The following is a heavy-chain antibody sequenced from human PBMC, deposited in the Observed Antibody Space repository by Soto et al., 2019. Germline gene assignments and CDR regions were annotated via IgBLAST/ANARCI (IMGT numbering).Heavy chain of an antibody. CDR2: ISYDGSNK. CDR3: ARDVQLRLPGYYYYYGMGV. Sequence: QVQLVESGGGVVQPGRSLRLSCAASGFTFSNYGMHWVRQAPGKGLEWVAVISYDGSNKYYADSVKGRFTISRDNSKNTLYLLMNRLRAEDTAMYYCARDVQLRLPGYYYYYGMGVWGQGTTVTVSS. J-gene: IGHJ6*02. D-gene: IGHD3-16*01. CDR1: GFTFSNYG. V-gene: IGHV3-30*03.